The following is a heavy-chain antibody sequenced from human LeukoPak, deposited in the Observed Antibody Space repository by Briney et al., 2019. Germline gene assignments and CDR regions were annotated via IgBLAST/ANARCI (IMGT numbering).Heavy chain of an antibody. Sequence: SSETLSLTCTVSGGSISSYYWSWIRQPAGKGLEWIGRIYISGSTNYNPFLKSRVTMSVDTSKDQFSLKLSSVTAADTAVYYCAREPAAAGSFDYWGQGTLVTVSS. J-gene: IGHJ4*02. V-gene: IGHV4-4*07. CDR1: GGSISSYY. CDR3: AREPAAAGSFDY. CDR2: IYISGST. D-gene: IGHD6-13*01.